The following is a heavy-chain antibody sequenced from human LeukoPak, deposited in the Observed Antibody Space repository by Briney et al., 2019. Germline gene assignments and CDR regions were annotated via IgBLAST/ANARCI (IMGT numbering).Heavy chain of an antibody. CDR2: LAWGDDK. V-gene: IGHV2-70*11. CDR1: GFSLSTSGMC. D-gene: IGHD2-2*01. CDR3: ARMVVVPAALSSYYYYGMDV. Sequence: SGPTLVNPTQTLTLTCTFSGFSLSTSGMCVNWIRQPPGKALEWLARLAWGDDKYYSTSLKTRLTISKDTSKNQVVLTMTNMDPVDTATYYCARMVVVPAALSSYYYYGMDVWGQGTTVTVSS. J-gene: IGHJ6*02.